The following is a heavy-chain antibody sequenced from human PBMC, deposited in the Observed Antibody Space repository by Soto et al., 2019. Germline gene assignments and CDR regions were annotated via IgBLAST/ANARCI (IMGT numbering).Heavy chain of an antibody. CDR2: INHSGST. CDR1: GGSFSGYF. J-gene: IGHJ5*02. D-gene: IGHD2-15*01. Sequence: PSETLSLTCAVYGGSFSGYFWSWIRQPPGEGLEWIGEINHSGSTNYNPSLKSRVTISVDTSKNQFSLKLSSVTAADTAVYYCAREGLRYCSGGSCYSGDWFDPWGQGTLVTVSS. V-gene: IGHV4-34*01. CDR3: AREGLRYCSGGSCYSGDWFDP.